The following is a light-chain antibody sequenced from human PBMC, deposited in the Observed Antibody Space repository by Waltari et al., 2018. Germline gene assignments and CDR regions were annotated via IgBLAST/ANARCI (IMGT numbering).Light chain of an antibody. Sequence: QSVLTQPPSVSGTPGQRATISCSARTSNLGAGHDVPWYQHLPGTAPKLPIYGNNNRPSGVPDRFSGSKSGTSASLAITGLQADDEADYFCQSFDNMLSGGVVFGGGTKLAVL. CDR3: QSFDNMLSGGVV. J-gene: IGLJ2*01. CDR2: GNN. CDR1: TSNLGAGHD. V-gene: IGLV1-40*01.